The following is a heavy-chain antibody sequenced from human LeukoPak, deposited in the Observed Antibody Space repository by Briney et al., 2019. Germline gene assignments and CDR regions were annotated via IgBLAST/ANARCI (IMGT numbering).Heavy chain of an antibody. J-gene: IGHJ5*02. D-gene: IGHD2-2*01. CDR3: ATDVKGYCSSTSCWDWFDP. CDR1: GGSISSYY. V-gene: IGHV4-59*12. CDR2: IYYSGST. Sequence: SETLSLTCTVSGGSISSYYWSWIRQPPGKGLEWIGYIYYSGSTNYNPSLKSRVTISVDTSKNQFSLKLSSVTAADTAVYYCATDVKGYCSSTSCWDWFDPWGQGTLVTVSS.